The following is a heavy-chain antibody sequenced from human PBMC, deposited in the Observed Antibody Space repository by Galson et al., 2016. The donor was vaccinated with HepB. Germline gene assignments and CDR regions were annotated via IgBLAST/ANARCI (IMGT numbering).Heavy chain of an antibody. J-gene: IGHJ6*04. D-gene: IGHD4-17*01. Sequence: SLRLSCAASGFTFSAYWMYWVRQAPGKGLVWVSRINSDGCNITYADSVKGRFTISRNNAKNTLYLQMNSLRAEDTAVYYCASLATVTTRYYYYGLDVWGKGTTVTVSS. CDR1: GFTFSAYW. V-gene: IGHV3-74*01. CDR3: ASLATVTTRYYYYGLDV. CDR2: INSDGCNI.